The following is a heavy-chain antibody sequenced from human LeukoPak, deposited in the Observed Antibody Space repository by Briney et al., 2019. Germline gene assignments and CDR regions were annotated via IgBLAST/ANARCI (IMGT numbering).Heavy chain of an antibody. CDR2: IRYDGSNK. CDR1: GFTFSSYG. D-gene: IGHD3-9*01. V-gene: IGHV3-30*02. CDR3: AKDNRRYFDWFDY. Sequence: PGGSLRLSCAASGFTFSSYGMHWVRQAPGKGLEWVAFIRYDGSNKYYADSVKGRFTISRDNSKNTLYLQMNSLRAEDTAVYYCAKDNRRYFDWFDYWGQGTLVTVSS. J-gene: IGHJ4*02.